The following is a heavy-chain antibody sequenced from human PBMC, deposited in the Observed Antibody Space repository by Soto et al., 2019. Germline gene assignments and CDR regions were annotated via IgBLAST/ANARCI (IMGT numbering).Heavy chain of an antibody. CDR1: GCTVSIYA. CDR2: IIPIFGTA. Sequence: GYPVKVSRTGSGCTVSIYAIRWVRQAPGQGLEWMGGIIPIFGTANYAQKFQGRVTITADESKSTAYMELSSLRSEDTAVYYCAMEVWGIVGHHPDVWGQGTTVTVSS. D-gene: IGHD1-26*01. V-gene: IGHV1-69*13. J-gene: IGHJ6*01. CDR3: AMEVWGIVGHHPDV.